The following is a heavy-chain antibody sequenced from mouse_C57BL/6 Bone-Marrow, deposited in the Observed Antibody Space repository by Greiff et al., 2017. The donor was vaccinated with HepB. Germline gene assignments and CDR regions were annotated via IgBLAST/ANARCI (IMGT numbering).Heavy chain of an antibody. CDR3: ARHPLYGYGAMDY. CDR2: IWSDGST. D-gene: IGHD2-2*01. Sequence: VQLQQSGPGLVAPSQSLSITCTVSGFSLTSYGVHWVRQPPGKGLEWLVVIWSDGSTTYNSALKSRLSISKDNSKSQVFLKMNSLQTDDTAMYYCARHPLYGYGAMDYWGQGTSVTVSS. CDR1: GFSLTSYG. J-gene: IGHJ4*01. V-gene: IGHV2-6-1*01.